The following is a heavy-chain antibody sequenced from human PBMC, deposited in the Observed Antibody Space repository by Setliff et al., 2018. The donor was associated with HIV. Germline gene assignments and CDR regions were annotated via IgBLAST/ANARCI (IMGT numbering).Heavy chain of an antibody. CDR2: ISESGTTI. V-gene: IGHV3-11*01. Sequence: PGGSLRLSCLASGFSFSDYYMNWIRQAPGKGLEWISYISYISESGTTIFYADSVKGRFTISRDNGENSLYLQMNSLRAEDTAVYYCATRDVYYYDSSGIHYFDYWGQGTLVTVSS. CDR1: GFSFSDYY. CDR3: ATRDVYYYDSSGIHYFDY. D-gene: IGHD3-22*01. J-gene: IGHJ4*02.